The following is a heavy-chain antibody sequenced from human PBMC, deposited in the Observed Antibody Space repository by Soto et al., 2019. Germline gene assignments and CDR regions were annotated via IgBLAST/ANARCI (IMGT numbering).Heavy chain of an antibody. Sequence: QLQLQESGPGLVKPSETLSLTCTVSGGSISSSSYYWGWIRQPPGKGLEWIGSIYYSGSTYYNPSLKSRVTISVDTSKNQFSLKLSSVTAADTAVYYCARLVYVLLWFGESPSYYFDYWGQGTLVTVSS. CDR3: ARLVYVLLWFGESPSYYFDY. V-gene: IGHV4-39*01. CDR2: IYYSGST. CDR1: GGSISSSSYY. J-gene: IGHJ4*02. D-gene: IGHD3-10*01.